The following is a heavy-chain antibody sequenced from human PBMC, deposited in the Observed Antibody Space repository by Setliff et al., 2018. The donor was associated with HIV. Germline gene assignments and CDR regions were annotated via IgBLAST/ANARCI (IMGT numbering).Heavy chain of an antibody. CDR2: FDPEDDET. Sequence: ASVKVSCKVSGYSLTELSIHWVRQAPGEGLEWMGGFDPEDDETVYAEKFQGRVTMTEDTSTDTAYMALSSLRSEDTAMYYCARDRGGYGSGPGDAFDIWGQGTMVTVSS. CDR1: GYSLTELS. D-gene: IGHD3-10*01. V-gene: IGHV1-24*01. J-gene: IGHJ3*02. CDR3: ARDRGGYGSGPGDAFDI.